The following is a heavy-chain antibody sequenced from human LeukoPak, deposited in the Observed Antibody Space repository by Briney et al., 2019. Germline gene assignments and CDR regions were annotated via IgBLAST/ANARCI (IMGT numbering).Heavy chain of an antibody. CDR2: IYFSGST. V-gene: IGHV4-30-4*08. J-gene: IGHJ4*02. CDR1: GGSTSSGDYY. D-gene: IGHD3-3*01. Sequence: PSETLSLTCTVSGGSTSSGDYYWSWIRQPPGKGLEWVGYIYFSGSTYYNPSLKGRVTISVDTYKNQFSLKLSSVTAADRAVYYCARVSTIFGVVIMGVDYWGEGTQVTV. CDR3: ARVSTIFGVVIMGVDY.